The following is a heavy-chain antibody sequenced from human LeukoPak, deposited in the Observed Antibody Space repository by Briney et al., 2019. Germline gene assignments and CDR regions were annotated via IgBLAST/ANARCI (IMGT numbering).Heavy chain of an antibody. CDR1: GGSLSSTSYD. J-gene: IGHJ6*03. CDR2: MYYSGST. Sequence: SETLSLTCTVSGGSLSSTSYDWGWIRQPPGKGLEWIGTMYYSGSTYYNPSLKSRVTISVDRSKNQFSLKVSSVIAADTAVYYCARHSPDYYDSSGYRYYYYMDVWGKGTTVTVSS. D-gene: IGHD3-22*01. V-gene: IGHV4-39*01. CDR3: ARHSPDYYDSSGYRYYYYMDV.